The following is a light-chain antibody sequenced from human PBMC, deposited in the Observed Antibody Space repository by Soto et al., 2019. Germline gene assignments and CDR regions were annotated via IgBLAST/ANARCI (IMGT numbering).Light chain of an antibody. CDR2: DVT. J-gene: IGLJ3*02. CDR3: TSYSGSSIPVV. CDR1: SSDVGNYNF. V-gene: IGLV2-8*01. Sequence: QSALTQPPSASGSPGQSVTISCTGASSDVGNYNFVSWYQQHPGKAPKLMIYDVTERPSGVPDRFSGSKSGNTASLTVSGLQAAYESSYYCTSYSGSSIPVVVGGGTKVTVL.